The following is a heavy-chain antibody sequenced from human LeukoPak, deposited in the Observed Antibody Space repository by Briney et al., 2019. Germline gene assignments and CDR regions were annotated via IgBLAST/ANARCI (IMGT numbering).Heavy chain of an antibody. D-gene: IGHD5-18*01. J-gene: IGHJ4*02. Sequence: GASVKVSCKASGYTFTGYYMNWVRQAPGQGLEWMGWINLNSGGTNSAQKFQGRVTMTRDTSISTAYMELSRLRSDDTAVHYCARGQIQLNFDYWGQGTLVTVSS. CDR3: ARGQIQLNFDY. CDR1: GYTFTGYY. V-gene: IGHV1-2*02. CDR2: INLNSGGT.